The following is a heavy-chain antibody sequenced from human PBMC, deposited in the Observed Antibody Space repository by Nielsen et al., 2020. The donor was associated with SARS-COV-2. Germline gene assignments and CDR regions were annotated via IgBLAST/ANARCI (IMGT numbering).Heavy chain of an antibody. CDR3: ARDLGYGSGSYFPTPLTHYYGMEV. D-gene: IGHD3-10*01. CDR1: GGSISSYY. V-gene: IGHV4-4*08. Sequence: SETLSLTCTVSGGSISSYYWSWIRQPPGKGLEWIGYIYTSGSTNYNPSLKSRVTMSVDTSKNQFSLKLSSVTAADTAVYYCARDLGYGSGSYFPTPLTHYYGMEVWGQGTTVTVSS. CDR2: IYTSGST. J-gene: IGHJ6*02.